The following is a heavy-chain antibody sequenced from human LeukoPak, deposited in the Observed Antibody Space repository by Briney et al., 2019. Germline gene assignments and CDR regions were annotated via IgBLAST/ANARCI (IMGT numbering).Heavy chain of an antibody. CDR1: GGSISSSSYY. CDR3: ARLALGYCSSTSCLMGAFDI. Sequence: SETLSLTCTASGGSISSSSYYWGWIRQPPGKGLEWIGSIYYSGSTYYNPSLKSRVTISVDTSKNQFSLKLSSVTAADTAVYYCARLALGYCSSTSCLMGAFDIWGQGTMVTVSS. CDR2: IYYSGST. D-gene: IGHD2-2*01. V-gene: IGHV4-39*01. J-gene: IGHJ3*02.